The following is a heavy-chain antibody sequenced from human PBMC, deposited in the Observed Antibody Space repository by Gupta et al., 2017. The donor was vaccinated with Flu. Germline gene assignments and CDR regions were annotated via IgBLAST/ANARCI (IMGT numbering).Heavy chain of an antibody. Sequence: SGYTFTDYGLIWVRQAPGQGLERMGWISAYSGNTNYAQKFQGRVTMTTNTSTSTAYMELRGLTSDDTAMYYCTREVRYVDPWGQGTLVTVSS. CDR1: GYTFTDYG. CDR3: TREVRYVDP. V-gene: IGHV1-18*01. CDR2: ISAYSGNT. D-gene: IGHD2-15*01. J-gene: IGHJ5*02.